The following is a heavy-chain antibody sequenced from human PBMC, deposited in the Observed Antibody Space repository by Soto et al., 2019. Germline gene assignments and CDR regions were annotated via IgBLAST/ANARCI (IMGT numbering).Heavy chain of an antibody. Sequence: GGSLRLSCAASGFTFSSYAMHWVRQAPGKGLEWVAVISYDGSNKYYADSVKGRFTISRDNSKNTLYLQMNSLRAEDTAVYYCATGQLVPGTGLDAFDIWGQGTTVTVSS. CDR2: ISYDGSNK. D-gene: IGHD6-13*01. J-gene: IGHJ3*02. V-gene: IGHV3-30-3*01. CDR1: GFTFSSYA. CDR3: ATGQLVPGTGLDAFDI.